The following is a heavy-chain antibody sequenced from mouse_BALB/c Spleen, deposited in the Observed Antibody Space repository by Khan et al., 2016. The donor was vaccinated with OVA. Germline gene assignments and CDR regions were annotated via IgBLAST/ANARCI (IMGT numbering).Heavy chain of an antibody. CDR3: ARSNYYGRSLYAMDY. V-gene: IGHV1S41*01. J-gene: IGHJ4*01. CDR2: ISPGSGSA. D-gene: IGHD1-1*01. CDR1: GYTFTSYW. Sequence: DLVKPGASVKLFCKASGYTFTSYWINWIKQRPGQGLEWVGQISPGSGSAYYNEVFKDKATLTIDTSSTTAYIQLSSLSSEDSAVYFCARSNYYGRSLYAMDYWGQGTSVTVSS.